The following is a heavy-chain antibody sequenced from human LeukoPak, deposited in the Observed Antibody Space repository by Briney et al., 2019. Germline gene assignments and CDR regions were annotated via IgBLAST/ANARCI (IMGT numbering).Heavy chain of an antibody. CDR2: INPSGGST. D-gene: IGHD2-15*01. CDR1: GYTFTSYY. CDR3: ARDPRQLYCSGGSCYSGGPDAFDI. Sequence: ASVKVSCKASGYTFTSYYMHWVRQAPGQGLEWMGIINPSGGSTSYTQKFQGRVTMTWDMSTSTVYMELSSLRSEGTAVYYCARDPRQLYCSGGSCYSGGPDAFDIWGQGTMVTVSS. J-gene: IGHJ3*02. V-gene: IGHV1-46*01.